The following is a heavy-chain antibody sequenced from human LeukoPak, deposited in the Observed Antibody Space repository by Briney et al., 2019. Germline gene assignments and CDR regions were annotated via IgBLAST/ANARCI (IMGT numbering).Heavy chain of an antibody. D-gene: IGHD3-3*01. CDR3: ARDGSTTFGVLIFDY. CDR1: GYTFTGYF. J-gene: IGHJ4*02. Sequence: ASVKVSCKASGYTFTGYFIHWVRQAPGQGLEWMGWINPNSGDTKYAQKFQGRVTLTRDTSISTAYMELRSLTSDDTAVYSCARDGSTTFGVLIFDYWGQGTLVTVSS. CDR2: INPNSGDT. V-gene: IGHV1-2*02.